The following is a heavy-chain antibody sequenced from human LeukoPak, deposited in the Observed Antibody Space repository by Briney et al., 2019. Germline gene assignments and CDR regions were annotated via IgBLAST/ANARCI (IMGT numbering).Heavy chain of an antibody. D-gene: IGHD1-14*01. CDR2: IGPTDTDR. CDR3: ATETIGRHYDY. Sequence: SGGSLRLSCAASGFTFSSCGFNWVRQAPGKGLEWVSSIGPTDTDRYYADSVRGRFTISRDSAKNSMYLQMDSLRDEDTAVYYCATETIGRHYDYWGQGTLLTVSS. J-gene: IGHJ4*02. CDR1: GFTFSSCG. V-gene: IGHV3-21*01.